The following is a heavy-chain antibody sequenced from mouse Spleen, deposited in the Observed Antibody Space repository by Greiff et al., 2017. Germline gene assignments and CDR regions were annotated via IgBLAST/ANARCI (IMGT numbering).Heavy chain of an antibody. J-gene: IGHJ2*01. CDR2: INPNNGGT. V-gene: IGHV1-26*01. D-gene: IGHD2-4*01. Sequence: VQLQQSGPELVKPGASVKISCKASGYTFTDYYMNWVKQSHGKSLEWIGDINPNNGGTSYNQKFKGKATLTVDKSSSTAYMELRSLTSEDSAVYYCARGGFMITTHYFDYWGQGTTLTVSS. CDR1: GYTFTDYY. CDR3: ARGGFMITTHYFDY.